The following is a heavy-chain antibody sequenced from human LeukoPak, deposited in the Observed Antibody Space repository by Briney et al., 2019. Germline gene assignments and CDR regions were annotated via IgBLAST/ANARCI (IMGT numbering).Heavy chain of an antibody. V-gene: IGHV4-59*01. D-gene: IGHD3-22*01. Sequence: PSETQSLTCTVSGGSISSYYWGWIRQPPGKGLEWIGYIYLSGNTNSNPSLKSRVTISIDSSKNQFSLKLSSVTAADTAVYYCARYSYYESSGYSNDAFDLWGQGAMVTVSS. J-gene: IGHJ3*01. CDR3: ARYSYYESSGYSNDAFDL. CDR1: GGSISSYY. CDR2: IYLSGNT.